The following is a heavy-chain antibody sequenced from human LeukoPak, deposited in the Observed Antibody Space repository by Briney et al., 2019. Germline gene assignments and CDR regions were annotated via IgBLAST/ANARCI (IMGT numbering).Heavy chain of an antibody. J-gene: IGHJ6*03. CDR1: GGSFSGYY. CDR2: INHSGST. Sequence: PSETLSLTCAVYGGSFSGYYWSWIRQPPGKGLEWIGEINHSGSTNYNPSLKSRVTISVDTSKNQFSLKLSSVTAADTAVYYCARGLNYYDSSGYSSSYYYMDVWGKGTTVTVSS. V-gene: IGHV4-34*01. CDR3: ARGLNYYDSSGYSSSYYYMDV. D-gene: IGHD3-22*01.